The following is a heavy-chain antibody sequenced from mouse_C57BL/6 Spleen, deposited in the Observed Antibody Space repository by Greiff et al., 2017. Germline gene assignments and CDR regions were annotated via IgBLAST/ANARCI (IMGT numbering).Heavy chain of an antibody. D-gene: IGHD1-3*01. J-gene: IGHJ3*01. V-gene: IGHV1-74*01. CDR1: GYTFTSYW. Sequence: QVQLQQPGAELVKPGASVKVSCKASGYTFTSYWMHWVKQRPGQGLEWIGRIHPSDSDTNYNQKFKGKATLTVDKSSSTAYMQLSSLTSEDSAVYYCAIDDWDNSPGFAYWGQGTLVTVSA. CDR3: AIDDWDNSPGFAY. CDR2: IHPSDSDT.